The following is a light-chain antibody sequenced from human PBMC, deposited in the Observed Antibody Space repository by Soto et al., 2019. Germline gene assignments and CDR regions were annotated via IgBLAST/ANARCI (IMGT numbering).Light chain of an antibody. V-gene: IGLV2-14*01. CDR1: SSDLGGSNY. CDR3: SSYTISSTVV. Sequence: QSALTQPASVSGSPGQSITISCTGTSSDLGGSNYVSWYQQHPGKAPKLMIYEVSYPPSGVSNHFSGSKSGNTASLTISGLQAEDEADYYCSSYTISSTVVFGGGTKPAVL. CDR2: EVS. J-gene: IGLJ2*01.